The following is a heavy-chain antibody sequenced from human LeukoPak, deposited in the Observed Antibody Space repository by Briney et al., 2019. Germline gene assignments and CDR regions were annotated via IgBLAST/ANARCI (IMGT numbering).Heavy chain of an antibody. J-gene: IGHJ4*02. CDR3: ARGYSYGYYFDY. Sequence: MTSETLSLTCTVSGGSISSSSYYWGWIRQRPGTGLEWIGSIYYSGSTYYNPSLKSRVTISVDTSKNQFSLKLSSVTAADTAVYYCARGYSYGYYFDYWGQGTLVTVSS. D-gene: IGHD5-18*01. CDR1: GGSISSSSYY. V-gene: IGHV4-39*01. CDR2: IYYSGST.